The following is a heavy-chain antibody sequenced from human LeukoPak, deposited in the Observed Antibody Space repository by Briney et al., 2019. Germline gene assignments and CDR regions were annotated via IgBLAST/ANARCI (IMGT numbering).Heavy chain of an antibody. CDR1: GGSISSSNW. Sequence: SETLSLTCAVSGGSISSSNWWSWVRQPPGKGLEWIGEINHSGSTNYNPSLKSRVTISVDTSKNQFSLKLSSVTAADTAVYYCARDLHGYCGGGTCYSGGWFDPWGQGTLVTVSS. CDR2: INHSGST. V-gene: IGHV4-4*02. D-gene: IGHD2-15*01. CDR3: ARDLHGYCGGGTCYSGGWFDP. J-gene: IGHJ5*02.